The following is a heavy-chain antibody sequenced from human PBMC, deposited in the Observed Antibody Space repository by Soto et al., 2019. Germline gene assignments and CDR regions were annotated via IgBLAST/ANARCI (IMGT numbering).Heavy chain of an antibody. V-gene: IGHV1-8*01. D-gene: IGHD4-4*01. CDR1: GYTFTSYD. Sequence: GASVKVSCKASGYTFTSYDINWVRQATGQGLEWMGWMNPNSGNTGYAQKFQGRVTMTRNTSISTAYMELSSLRSEDTAVYYCARFLRLQYRGPMKAYYYYMDVCGKRPTVAVSS. CDR3: ARFLRLQYRGPMKAYYYYMDV. J-gene: IGHJ6*03. CDR2: MNPNSGNT.